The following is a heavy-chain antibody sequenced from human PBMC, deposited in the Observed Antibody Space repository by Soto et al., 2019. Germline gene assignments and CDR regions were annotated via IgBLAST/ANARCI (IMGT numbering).Heavy chain of an antibody. CDR2: ISGRGGST. D-gene: IGHD1-1*01. Sequence: LXPSCTGSQFPCRRYAVSWFSKAPGKGLEWVSAISGRGGSTYYADSLKGRFTISRDNCKNTLYLQMKSLRAEDTAVYYFAKARRTQPVGCAFDIWGQGTMVTVSS. CDR1: QFPCRRYA. J-gene: IGHJ3*02. V-gene: IGHV3-23*01. CDR3: AKARRTQPVGCAFDI.